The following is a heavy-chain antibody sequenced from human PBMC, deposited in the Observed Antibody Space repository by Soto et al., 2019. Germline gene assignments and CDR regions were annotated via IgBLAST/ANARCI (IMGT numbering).Heavy chain of an antibody. CDR1: GGSISSSSYY. D-gene: IGHD1-1*01. Sequence: SETLSLTCTVSGGSISSSSYYWGWIRQPPGKGLEWIGSIYYSGSTYYNPSLKSRVTISVATSKNQFSLKLSSVTAADTAVYYCARGPTATGPFHYWGQGTLVTVSS. J-gene: IGHJ4*02. CDR3: ARGPTATGPFHY. CDR2: IYYSGST. V-gene: IGHV4-39*01.